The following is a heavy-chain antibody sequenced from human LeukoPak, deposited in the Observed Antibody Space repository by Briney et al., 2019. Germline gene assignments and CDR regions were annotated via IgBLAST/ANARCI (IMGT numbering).Heavy chain of an antibody. CDR3: AKDNRDLEWFGELLSQGY. J-gene: IGHJ4*02. V-gene: IGHV3-48*01. Sequence: PGGSLRLSCAASGLTFSSYSMNWVRQAPGKRLEWVSYISSSSSTIYYADSVKGRFTISRDNSKNTLYLQMNSLRAEDTAVYYCAKDNRDLEWFGELLSQGYWGQGTLVTVSS. D-gene: IGHD3-10*01. CDR2: ISSSSSTI. CDR1: GLTFSSYS.